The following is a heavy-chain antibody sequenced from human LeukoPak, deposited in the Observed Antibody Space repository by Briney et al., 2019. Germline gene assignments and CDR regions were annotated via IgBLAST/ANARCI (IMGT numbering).Heavy chain of an antibody. CDR1: GYSFTSYW. CDR2: IYPGDSDT. CDR3: AASGEYSSSWFEYFQH. D-gene: IGHD6-13*01. Sequence: GESLKTSCKGSGYSFTSYWIGWVRQMPGKGLEWMGIIYPGDSDTRYSPSFQGQVTISADKSISTTYLQWSSLKASDTAMYYCAASGEYSSSWFEYFQHWGQGTLVTVSS. J-gene: IGHJ1*01. V-gene: IGHV5-51*01.